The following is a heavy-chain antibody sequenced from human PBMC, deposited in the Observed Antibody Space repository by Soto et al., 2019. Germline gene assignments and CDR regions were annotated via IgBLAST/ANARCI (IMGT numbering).Heavy chain of an antibody. J-gene: IGHJ4*02. V-gene: IGHV4-4*07. CDR2: IYTSGTT. D-gene: IGHD3-3*01. CDR1: GGSISDYF. Sequence: SETLSLTCTVSGGSISDYFWSWIRQPAGKGLEWVGRIYTSGTTNYNPSLKSRVTMSVDTSKNHFSLRLSSMTAADPAVYYCERLETNGQTLDYWGQGTLVTVSS. CDR3: ERLETNGQTLDY.